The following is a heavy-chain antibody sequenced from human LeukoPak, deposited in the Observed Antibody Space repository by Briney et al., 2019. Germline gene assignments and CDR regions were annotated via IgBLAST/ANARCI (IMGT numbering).Heavy chain of an antibody. CDR2: INPNSGGT. J-gene: IGHJ4*02. V-gene: IGHV1-2*02. CDR1: GYTFIGYY. CDR3: AREPSTYYDYVWGSYRPDFDY. Sequence: ASVKVSCKASGYTFIGYYMHWVRQAPGQGLEWMGWINPNSGGTNYAQKFQGRVTMTRDTSISTAYMELSRLRSDDTAVYYCAREPSTYYDYVWGSYRPDFDYWGQGTLVTVSS. D-gene: IGHD3-16*02.